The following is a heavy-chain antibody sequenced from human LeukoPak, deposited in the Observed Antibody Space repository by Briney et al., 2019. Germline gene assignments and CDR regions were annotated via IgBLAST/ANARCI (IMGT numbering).Heavy chain of an antibody. Sequence: SETLSLTCTVSGGSISSYYWSWIRQPPGKGLEWIGYIYYNGSTNYNPSLKSRVTISVDTSKNQFSLKLSSVTAADTAVYYCARHEFIAVATVGGYFDYWGQGTLVTVSS. J-gene: IGHJ4*02. CDR1: GGSISSYY. CDR3: ARHEFIAVATVGGYFDY. CDR2: IYYNGST. V-gene: IGHV4-59*08. D-gene: IGHD6-19*01.